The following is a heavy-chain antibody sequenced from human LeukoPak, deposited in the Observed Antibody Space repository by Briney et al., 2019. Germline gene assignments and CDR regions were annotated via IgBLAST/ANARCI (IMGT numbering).Heavy chain of an antibody. CDR2: IKQDGSEK. J-gene: IGHJ4*02. V-gene: IGHV3-7*01. CDR1: GFTFGDYA. Sequence: GGSPRLSCTASGFTFGDYAMTWVRQAPGKGLEWVANIKQDGSEKNYVDSVKGRFTISRDNTRNSLFLQMHSLRAEDTAVYYCARIQGSGYYTYWGRGTLVTVSS. CDR3: ARIQGSGYYTY. D-gene: IGHD3-22*01.